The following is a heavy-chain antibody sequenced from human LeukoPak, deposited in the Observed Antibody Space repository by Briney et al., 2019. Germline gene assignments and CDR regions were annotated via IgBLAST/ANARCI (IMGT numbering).Heavy chain of an antibody. V-gene: IGHV3-21*01. J-gene: IGHJ3*02. CDR1: GFTFSSYS. CDR3: ARNYDSSGYYYHAFDI. D-gene: IGHD3-22*01. Sequence: GGSLRLSCAASGFTFSSYSMNWVRQAPGKGLEWVSSISSSSSYIYYADSVKGRFTISRGNAKNSLYLQMNSLRAEDTAVYYCARNYDSSGYYYHAFDIWGQGTMVTVSS. CDR2: ISSSSSYI.